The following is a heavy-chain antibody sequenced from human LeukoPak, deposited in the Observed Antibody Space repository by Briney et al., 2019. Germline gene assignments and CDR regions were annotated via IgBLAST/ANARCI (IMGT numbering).Heavy chain of an antibody. D-gene: IGHD2-15*01. CDR1: GYTFTSYG. V-gene: IGHV1-18*01. J-gene: IGHJ4*02. Sequence: ASVKVSCKASGYTFTSYGISWVRQAPGQGLEWMGRISAYNGNTNYAQKLQGRVTMTTDTSTSTAYMELRSLRSDDTAVYYCARDEGYCSGGSCYHPYYFDYWGQGTLVTVSS. CDR3: ARDEGYCSGGSCYHPYYFDY. CDR2: ISAYNGNT.